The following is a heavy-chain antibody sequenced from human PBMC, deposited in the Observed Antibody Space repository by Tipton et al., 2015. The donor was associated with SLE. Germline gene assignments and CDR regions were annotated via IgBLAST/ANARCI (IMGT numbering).Heavy chain of an antibody. J-gene: IGHJ3*02. D-gene: IGHD5-24*01. CDR1: GGSISSGSYY. CDR3: ARAPLDGYNSDAFDI. V-gene: IGHV4-61*02. CDR2: IYTSGST. Sequence: TLSLTCTVSGGSISSGSYYWSWIRQPAGKGLEWIGRIYTSGSTNYNPSLKSRVTISVDTSKNQFSLKLSSVTAADMAVYYCARAPLDGYNSDAFDIWGQGTMVTVSS.